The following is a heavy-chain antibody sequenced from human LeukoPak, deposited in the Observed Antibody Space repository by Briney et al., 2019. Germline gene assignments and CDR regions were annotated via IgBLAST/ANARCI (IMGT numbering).Heavy chain of an antibody. CDR3: ARGPTYQPIDS. CDR2: VYYSGTT. CDR1: GGSISLSYYY. J-gene: IGHJ4*02. D-gene: IGHD2-2*01. V-gene: IGHV4-39*02. Sequence: SETLSLTCSVSGGSISLSYYYWGWIRQPPGKALEWIGSVYYSGTTYYNPSLKGRVTISVDTSKNHFSLKLSSVTAADTAVYYCARGPTYQPIDSWGQGTLVTVSS.